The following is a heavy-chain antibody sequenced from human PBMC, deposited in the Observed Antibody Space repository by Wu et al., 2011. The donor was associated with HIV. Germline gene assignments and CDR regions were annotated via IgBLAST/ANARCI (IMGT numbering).Heavy chain of an antibody. J-gene: IGHJ6*02. CDR3: ARDESGSSSFYGMDV. Sequence: QVQLVQSGAELKKPGASVNVSCKASGYTYTSYGVSWVRQAPGQGLEWMGWISTYSGNTKYAQRLQGRVSMTTDTPANIAYMELRSLRSDDTAVYYCARDESGSSSFYGMDVWGQGTTVTVSS. CDR1: GYTYTSYG. D-gene: IGHD1-26*01. CDR2: ISTYSGNT. V-gene: IGHV1-18*01.